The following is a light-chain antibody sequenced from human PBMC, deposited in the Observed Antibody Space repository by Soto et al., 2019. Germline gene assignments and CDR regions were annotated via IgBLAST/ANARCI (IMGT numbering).Light chain of an antibody. CDR3: AVRDDRLSGNWDWV. V-gene: IGLV2-14*01. J-gene: IGLJ3*02. CDR2: EVS. CDR1: SSDIGGYTY. Sequence: QSALTQPASVSGSPGQSITISCSGTSSDIGGYTYVSWYQQHPGKAPKFLIYEVSNRPSGVSNRFSGSKSGNTASLTISGLQAEDEADYYCAVRDDRLSGNWDWVFGGGTKLTVL.